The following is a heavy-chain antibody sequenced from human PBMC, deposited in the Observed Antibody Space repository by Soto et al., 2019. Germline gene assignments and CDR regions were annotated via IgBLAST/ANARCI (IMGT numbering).Heavy chain of an antibody. CDR1: GYTFTSYY. V-gene: IGHV1-46*01. CDR3: ARDSIAAAGTGLNWFDP. D-gene: IGHD6-13*01. J-gene: IGHJ5*02. CDR2: INPSGGST. Sequence: PSVKVSCKASGYTFTSYYMHWVRQAPGQGLEWMGIINPSGGSTSYAQKFQGRVTMTRDTSTSTVYMELSSLRSEDTAMYYCARDSIAAAGTGLNWFDPWGQGTLVTVSS.